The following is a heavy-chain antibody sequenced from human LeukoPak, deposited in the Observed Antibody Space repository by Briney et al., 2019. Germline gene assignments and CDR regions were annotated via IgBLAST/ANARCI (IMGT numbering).Heavy chain of an antibody. J-gene: IGHJ3*02. Sequence: GGSLRLSCAASGFTFSGYAMSWVRQAPGTGLEWVSSISGSGGSTYYANSVKGRFTISRDNSKNTLYLQMNSLRAEDTAVYYCARVVIAAAGSEAFDIWGQGTMVTVSS. D-gene: IGHD6-13*01. CDR1: GFTFSGYA. V-gene: IGHV3-23*01. CDR3: ARVVIAAAGSEAFDI. CDR2: ISGSGGST.